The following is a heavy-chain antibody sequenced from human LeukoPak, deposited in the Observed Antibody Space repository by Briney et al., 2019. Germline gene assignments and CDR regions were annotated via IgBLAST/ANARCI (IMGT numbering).Heavy chain of an antibody. CDR3: AKNPSDSIFYGMDV. Sequence: GGSPRLSCVDSGFTFSSYAMSWVRQAPGKGREWGSAISGRGGNTHYADSVKGRFTISRDNSKNTLYLQMNSLRAEDTAVYYCAKNPSDSIFYGMDVWGQGTTVTVSS. V-gene: IGHV3-23*01. CDR1: GFTFSSYA. D-gene: IGHD2-21*02. J-gene: IGHJ6*02. CDR2: ISGRGGNT.